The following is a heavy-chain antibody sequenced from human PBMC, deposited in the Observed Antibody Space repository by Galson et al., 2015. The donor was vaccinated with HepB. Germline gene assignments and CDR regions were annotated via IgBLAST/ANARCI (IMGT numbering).Heavy chain of an antibody. V-gene: IGHV4-31*03. J-gene: IGHJ4*02. D-gene: IGHD5-18*01. CDR1: GGSISRENYF. CDR2: IYYTGTT. Sequence: TLSLTCTVSGGSISRENYFWSWIRQRPGRGLEWIGYIYYTGTTYYNPSLKSRLTISVDTSESHFSLKLSSVTAADTAVYYCARVGGYSYGPHYFDYWGQGSLVIVSS. CDR3: ARVGGYSYGPHYFDY.